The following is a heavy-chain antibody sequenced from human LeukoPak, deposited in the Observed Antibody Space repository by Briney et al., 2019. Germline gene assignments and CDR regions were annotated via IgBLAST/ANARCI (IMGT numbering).Heavy chain of an antibody. J-gene: IGHJ6*03. Sequence: ASVKVSCKASGYTFTSYYMHWVRQAPGQGLEWMGIINPSGGSTSYAQKFQGRVTMTRDTSTSTVYMELSSLRSEDTAVYYCARGSVGREFYYYMDVWGKGTTVTVSS. D-gene: IGHD3-10*01. V-gene: IGHV1-46*01. CDR1: GYTFTSYY. CDR2: INPSGGST. CDR3: ARGSVGREFYYYMDV.